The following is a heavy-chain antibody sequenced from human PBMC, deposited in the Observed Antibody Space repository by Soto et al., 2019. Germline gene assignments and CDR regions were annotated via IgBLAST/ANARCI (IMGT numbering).Heavy chain of an antibody. V-gene: IGHV4-31*03. Sequence: QVRLQESGPGLVRPSQTLSLTCNVSGAPISSGGFYWSWIRQHPGKGPVWFGYIYNSGTTFYNPSLGSRVTMSLDAANNHFSLELRSVTVADTAVYYCAREPISTPRGVTQVDPWGQGTQVTVSS. D-gene: IGHD3-10*01. CDR2: IYNSGTT. CDR1: GAPISSGGFY. CDR3: AREPISTPRGVTQVDP. J-gene: IGHJ5*02.